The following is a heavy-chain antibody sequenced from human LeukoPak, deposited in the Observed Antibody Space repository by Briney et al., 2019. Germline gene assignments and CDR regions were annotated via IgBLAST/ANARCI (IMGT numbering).Heavy chain of an antibody. CDR3: ARVGYHGSGSFDY. V-gene: IGHV3-23*01. CDR2: VSGGGGTT. CDR1: GFSFSTYA. Sequence: GGSLRLSCAATGFSFSTYAMNWVRQAPGKGLEWVSTVSGGGGTTHYADSVKGRFTISRDSAKNSLYLQMSSLRAEDTAVYYCARVGYHGSGSFDYWGQGTLVTVSS. D-gene: IGHD3-10*01. J-gene: IGHJ4*02.